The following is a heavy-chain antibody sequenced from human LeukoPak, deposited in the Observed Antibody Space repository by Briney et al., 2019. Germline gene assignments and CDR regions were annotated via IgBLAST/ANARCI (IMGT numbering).Heavy chain of an antibody. CDR1: GGSFSGYY. J-gene: IGHJ6*02. Sequence: PSETLSLTCAVYGGSFSGYYWSWIRQPPGKGLEWIGEINHSGSTNYNPSLKSRVTISVDTSKKQFSLKLSSVTAADTAVYYCARIYCSGGRCPFYYYGMDVWGQGTTVTVSS. CDR2: INHSGST. V-gene: IGHV4-34*01. D-gene: IGHD2-15*01. CDR3: ARIYCSGGRCPFYYYGMDV.